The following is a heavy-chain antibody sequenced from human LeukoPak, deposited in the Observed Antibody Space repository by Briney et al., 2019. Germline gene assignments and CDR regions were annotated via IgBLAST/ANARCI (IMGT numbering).Heavy chain of an antibody. D-gene: IGHD3-10*01. CDR1: QYNFTSYY. CDR2: INPSGGST. Sequence: ASVKVSCKASQYNFTSYYIHWVRQAPGQGLEWMGIINPSGGSTSYAQKFQGRVTMTRDTSISTAYMELSRLRSDDTAVYYCARAPITMVRGVYYDMDVWGQGTTVTVSS. CDR3: ARAPITMVRGVYYDMDV. J-gene: IGHJ6*02. V-gene: IGHV1-46*01.